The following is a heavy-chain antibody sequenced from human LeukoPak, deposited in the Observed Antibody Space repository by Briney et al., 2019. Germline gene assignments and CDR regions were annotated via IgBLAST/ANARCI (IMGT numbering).Heavy chain of an antibody. CDR1: GYSFTSYW. V-gene: IGHV5-10-1*01. J-gene: IGHJ4*02. CDR2: IDPSDSYT. CDR3: ARASGNDLAY. Sequence: PGESPKISCKGSGYSFTSYWLNLVRQMPGEGLEWEGGIDPSDSYTTNSPSFQGHVTISVAQSSSTVYLQWSSLRASETPMYFCARASGNDLAYWGQGTLVTVSS. D-gene: IGHD5-12*01.